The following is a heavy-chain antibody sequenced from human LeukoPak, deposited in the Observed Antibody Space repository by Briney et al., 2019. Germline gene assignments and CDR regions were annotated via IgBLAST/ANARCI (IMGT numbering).Heavy chain of an antibody. CDR1: GFIFKNYV. CDR2: ISQDSSNR. V-gene: IGHV3-30*04. Sequence: GRSLRLSCGASGFIFKNYVLHWVRQAPGRGLEWVTLISQDSSNRHYADSVKGRSSISRDNSKNTLYLQINSLRDEDTAVYFCAREDDAFDIWGQGTMVTVSS. J-gene: IGHJ3*02. CDR3: AREDDAFDI.